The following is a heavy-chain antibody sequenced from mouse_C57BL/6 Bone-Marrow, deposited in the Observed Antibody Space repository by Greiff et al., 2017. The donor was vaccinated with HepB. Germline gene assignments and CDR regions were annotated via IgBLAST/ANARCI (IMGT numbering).Heavy chain of an antibody. CDR1: GYTFTSYW. D-gene: IGHD2-3*01. CDR2: INPSSGYT. CDR3: ARPPIYDGYYGFAY. Sequence: VQVVESGAELAKPGASVKLSCKASGYTFTSYWMHWVNQRPGQGLEWIGYINPSSGYTKYNQKFKDKATLTADKSSSTAYMQLSSLTYEDSAVYYCARPPIYDGYYGFAYWGQGTLVTVSA. J-gene: IGHJ3*01. V-gene: IGHV1-7*01.